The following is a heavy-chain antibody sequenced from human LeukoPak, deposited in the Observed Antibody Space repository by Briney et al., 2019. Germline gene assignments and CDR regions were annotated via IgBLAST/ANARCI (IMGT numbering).Heavy chain of an antibody. J-gene: IGHJ4*02. CDR1: GYTFTNYW. Sequence: GESLKISCKTSGYTFTNYWIGWARQMPGKGLEWMGIIYPGDSDTRYSPSFQGQVTISADKSINTAYLQWSSLKASDTAMYYCARQYNYGSFDYWGQGTLVTVSS. V-gene: IGHV5-51*01. CDR2: IYPGDSDT. CDR3: ARQYNYGSFDY. D-gene: IGHD5-24*01.